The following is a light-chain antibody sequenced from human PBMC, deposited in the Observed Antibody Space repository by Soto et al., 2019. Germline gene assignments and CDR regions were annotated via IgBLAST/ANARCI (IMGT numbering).Light chain of an antibody. CDR3: QQFKDYPWT. J-gene: IGKJ1*01. CDR1: QGVRSA. CDR2: DAS. Sequence: AFQLTQYPSSLSASVGDRVTITCRASQGVRSALAWYQQKPGKSPKLLIFDASTLESGVPSRFTGSGSETDFALTISSLQPEDFATYYCQQFKDYPWTFGQGTQVDIK. V-gene: IGKV1D-13*01.